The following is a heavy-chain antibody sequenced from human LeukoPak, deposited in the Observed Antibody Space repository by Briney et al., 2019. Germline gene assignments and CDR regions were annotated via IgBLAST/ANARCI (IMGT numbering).Heavy chain of an antibody. CDR1: GFTFSIYS. CDR3: AKPGQQPSPPLDY. D-gene: IGHD6-13*01. CDR2: ISSSGGST. J-gene: IGHJ4*02. Sequence: QAGGSLRPACAPSGFTFSIYSTSWVRQAPRKGLEWVSAISSSGGSTYYANSVKGRFTISRDNSKNTLYLQMNSLRAEDTAVYYCAKPGQQPSPPLDYWGQGTLVTVSS. V-gene: IGHV3-23*01.